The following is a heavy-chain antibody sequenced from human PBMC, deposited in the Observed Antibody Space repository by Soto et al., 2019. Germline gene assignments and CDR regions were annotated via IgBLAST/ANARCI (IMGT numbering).Heavy chain of an antibody. Sequence: VQLLHAGAEVKRPGASAKVSCKASRYIFMHYALHWVRQAPGQSLEWVGWINAGNGDTKYSQRYQSRVTMTRHTSASTAYMELSSLRSEDTAVYYCARVPRHSYDIVAVPAVMFDDWFDPWGQGTLVTVYS. V-gene: IGHV1-3*01. J-gene: IGHJ5*02. CDR1: RYIFMHYA. D-gene: IGHD2-2*01. CDR2: INAGNGDT. CDR3: ARVPRHSYDIVAVPAVMFDDWFDP.